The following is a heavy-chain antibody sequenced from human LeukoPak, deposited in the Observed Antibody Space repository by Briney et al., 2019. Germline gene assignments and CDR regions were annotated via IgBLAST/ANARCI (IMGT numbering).Heavy chain of an antibody. V-gene: IGHV3-53*01. J-gene: IGHJ6*03. D-gene: IGHD3-10*01. CDR2: IYSGGST. Sequence: PGGSLRLSCAASGFTFSSNYMSWVRQAPGKGLEWVSVIYSGGSTYYADSVKGRFTISRDNSKNTLYLQMDSLRAADTAVYYCARYPTYYYGSNYYYMDVWGKGTTVTVSS. CDR3: ARYPTYYYGSNYYYMDV. CDR1: GFTFSSNY.